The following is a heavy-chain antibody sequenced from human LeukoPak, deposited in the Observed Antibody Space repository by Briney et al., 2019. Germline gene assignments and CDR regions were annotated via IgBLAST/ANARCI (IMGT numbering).Heavy chain of an antibody. Sequence: GGSLRLSCAASGFTFSSYSMYWVRQAPGKGLEWVSAISGSGGSTYYADSVKGRFTISRDNSKNTLYLQMNSLRAEDTAVYYCAKALYYDILTGYIQGGAFDIWGQGTMVTVSS. D-gene: IGHD3-9*01. CDR3: AKALYYDILTGYIQGGAFDI. V-gene: IGHV3-23*01. CDR1: GFTFSSYS. J-gene: IGHJ3*02. CDR2: ISGSGGST.